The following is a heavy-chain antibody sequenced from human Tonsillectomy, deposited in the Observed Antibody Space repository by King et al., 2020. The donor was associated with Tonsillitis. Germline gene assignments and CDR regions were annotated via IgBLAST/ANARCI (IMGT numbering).Heavy chain of an antibody. CDR1: GGSISSSNW. CDR3: ARALAAAARYWYFDL. Sequence: QLQESGPGLVKPSGTLSLTCAVSGGSISSSNWWSWVRQPPGKGLEGIGEIYHIGSTNYNPSLKSRVTISVDKSKNQFSLKLNSVTAADTAVYYCARALAAAARYWYFDLWGRGTLVTVSS. D-gene: IGHD6-13*01. J-gene: IGHJ2*01. V-gene: IGHV4-4*02. CDR2: IYHIGST.